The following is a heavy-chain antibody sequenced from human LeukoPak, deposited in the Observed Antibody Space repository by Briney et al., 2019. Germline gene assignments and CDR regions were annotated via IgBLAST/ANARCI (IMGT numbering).Heavy chain of an antibody. CDR1: GFNVSTNY. J-gene: IGHJ4*02. D-gene: IGHD6-19*01. V-gene: IGHV3-66*01. CDR2: IYSGGTT. Sequence: GGSLRLSCEASGFNVSTNYMSWVRQAPGKGLEWVSVIYSGGTTYYADAMQGRFTISRDISKNTVYLQLTSLRVEDTAVYYCARDPYSSGWYLYWGQRILVTVSS. CDR3: ARDPYSSGWYLY.